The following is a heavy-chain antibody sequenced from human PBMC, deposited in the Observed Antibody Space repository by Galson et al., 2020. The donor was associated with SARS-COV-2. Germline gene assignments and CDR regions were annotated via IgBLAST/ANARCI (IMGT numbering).Heavy chain of an antibody. CDR2: IYHSGIT. Sequence: ETSETLSLTCVVSGGSISNDGYSWSWIRQPSGKGLEWIGYIYHSGITYYNPSLKSRVTTSVDRSKNQFSLKLRSVTAADTAVYYCVRLDYGDQRISHGRGFCDYWGQGTLVTVSS. D-gene: IGHD4-17*01. V-gene: IGHV4-30-2*01. J-gene: IGHJ4*02. CDR3: VRLDYGDQRISHGRGFCDY. CDR1: GGSISNDGYS.